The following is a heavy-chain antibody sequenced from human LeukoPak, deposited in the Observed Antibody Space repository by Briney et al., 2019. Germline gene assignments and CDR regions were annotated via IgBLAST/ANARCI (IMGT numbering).Heavy chain of an antibody. CDR2: IYYSGSI. D-gene: IGHD6-13*01. CDR1: GGSTSSHY. V-gene: IGHV4-59*11. J-gene: IGHJ4*02. CDR3: ARSPYSSSVDY. Sequence: KPSETLSLTCSVSGGSTSSHYWSWIRQPPGKGLEWIGYIYYSGSINYNPSLKSRATISVDTSKNQFSLKLSSVTAADTAVYYCARSPYSSSVDYWGQGTLVTVSS.